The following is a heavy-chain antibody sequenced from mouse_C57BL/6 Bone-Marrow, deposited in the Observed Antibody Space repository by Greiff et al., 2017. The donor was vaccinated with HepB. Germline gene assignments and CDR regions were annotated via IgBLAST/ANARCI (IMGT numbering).Heavy chain of an antibody. CDR1: GYTFTSYW. V-gene: IGHV1-52*01. Sequence: QVQLQQPGAELVRPGSSVKLSCKASGYTFTSYWMHWVKQRPIQGLEWIGNIVPSDSDTHYNQKFKDKATLTVDKSSSTAYMQLSSLTSEDSAVYYCARGAYWGQGTLVTVSA. CDR2: IVPSDSDT. J-gene: IGHJ3*01. CDR3: ARGAY.